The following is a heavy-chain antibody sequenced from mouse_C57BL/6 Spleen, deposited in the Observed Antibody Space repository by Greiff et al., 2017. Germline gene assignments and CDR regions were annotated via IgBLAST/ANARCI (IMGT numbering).Heavy chain of an antibody. CDR3: ARGGDGDFDY. CDR1: GFTFSSYG. Sequence: EVKVVESGGDLVKPGGSLKLSCAASGFTFSSYGMSWVRQTPDKRLEWVATISSGGSYTYYPDSVKGRFTISRDNAKNTLYLQLSSLKSEDTAMYYCARGGDGDFDYWGQGTTLTVSS. V-gene: IGHV5-6*01. CDR2: ISSGGSYT. D-gene: IGHD2-13*01. J-gene: IGHJ2*01.